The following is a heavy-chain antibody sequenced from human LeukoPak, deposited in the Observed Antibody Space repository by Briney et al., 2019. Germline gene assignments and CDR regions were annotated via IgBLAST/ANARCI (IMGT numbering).Heavy chain of an antibody. Sequence: LPGGSLRLSCAASGFTFDDYAMHWVRQAPGKGLEWVSGISWNSGSIGYADSVKGRFTISRDNAKTSLYLQMNSLRAEDTAVYYCAKDLGPGSMATSPGFDYWGQGTLVTVS. J-gene: IGHJ4*02. CDR1: GFTFDDYA. V-gene: IGHV3-9*01. D-gene: IGHD5-24*01. CDR2: ISWNSGSI. CDR3: AKDLGPGSMATSPGFDY.